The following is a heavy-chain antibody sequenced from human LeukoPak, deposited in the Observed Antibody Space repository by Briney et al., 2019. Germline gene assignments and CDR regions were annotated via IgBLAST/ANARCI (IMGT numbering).Heavy chain of an antibody. V-gene: IGHV1-46*01. Sequence: ASVKVSCKASGYTFTSYYMHWVRRAPGQGLEWMGIINPSGGSTSYAQKFQGRVTMTRDTSTSTVYMELSSLRSEDTAVYYCASSREGAAADLGYYFDYWGQGTLVTVSS. CDR2: INPSGGST. D-gene: IGHD6-13*01. J-gene: IGHJ4*02. CDR3: ASSREGAAADLGYYFDY. CDR1: GYTFTSYY.